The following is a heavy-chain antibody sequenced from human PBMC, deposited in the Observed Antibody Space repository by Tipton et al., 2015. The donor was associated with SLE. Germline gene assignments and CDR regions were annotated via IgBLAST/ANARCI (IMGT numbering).Heavy chain of an antibody. CDR3: VRGITMVRGVMDY. Sequence: SLRLSCSASGFTFSSYAMHWVRQAPGRGLEYVSAISSNGGSTYYADSVKGRFTISRDNSKNTLYLQMSSLRAEDTAVYYCVRGITMVRGVMDYWGQGTLVTVSS. J-gene: IGHJ4*02. V-gene: IGHV3-64D*06. CDR1: GFTFSSYA. D-gene: IGHD3-10*01. CDR2: ISSNGGST.